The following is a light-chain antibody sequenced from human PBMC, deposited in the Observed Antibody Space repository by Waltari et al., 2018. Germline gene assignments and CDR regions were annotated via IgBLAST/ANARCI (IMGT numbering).Light chain of an antibody. J-gene: IGLJ3*02. CDR3: ETGGHGTWV. Sequence: QLVLTQSPSASASLGASVKLTCTLSSGHSSNIVAWLQQQPGKGPRFLMKVNSDGSHTKGDEIPDRFSGSSSGAERYLTSSSVQAEDEAEYFCETGGHGTWVFGGGTKLNVL. CDR1: SGHSSNI. CDR2: VNSDGSH. V-gene: IGLV4-69*01.